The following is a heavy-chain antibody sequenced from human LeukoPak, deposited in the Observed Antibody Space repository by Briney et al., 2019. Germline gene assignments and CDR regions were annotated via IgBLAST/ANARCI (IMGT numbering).Heavy chain of an antibody. CDR1: GGSISTNY. CDR3: ARTYGDFAFDV. CDR2: TYTNETT. V-gene: IGHV4-4*07. Sequence: PSETLSLTCTVSGGSISTNYWSWIRQPAGKGLEWIGRTYTNETTNYNPSLRSRVTMSVDTSKNQFSLKLSSVTAADTAVYYCARTYGDFAFDVWGQGTMVTVSS. D-gene: IGHD4-17*01. J-gene: IGHJ3*01.